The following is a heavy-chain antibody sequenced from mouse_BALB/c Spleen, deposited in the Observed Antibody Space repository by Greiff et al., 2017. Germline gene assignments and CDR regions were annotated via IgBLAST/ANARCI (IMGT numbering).Heavy chain of an antibody. J-gene: IGHJ2*01. CDR1: GFTFSDYY. V-gene: IGHV5-4*02. Sequence: EVMLVESGGGLVKPGGSLKLSCAASGFTFSDYYMYWVRQTPEKRLEWVATISDGGSYTYYPDSVKGRFTISRDNAKNNLYLQMSSLKSEDTAMYYCARDGDYRYFDYWGQGTTLTVSS. CDR2: ISDGGSYT. CDR3: ARDGDYRYFDY. D-gene: IGHD2-4*01.